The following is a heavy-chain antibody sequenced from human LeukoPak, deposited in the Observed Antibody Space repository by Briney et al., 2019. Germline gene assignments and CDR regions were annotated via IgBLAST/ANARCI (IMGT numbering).Heavy chain of an antibody. CDR3: ARDHMVRLYGMDV. V-gene: IGHV3-21*01. CDR2: ISSSSSYI. J-gene: IGHJ6*02. D-gene: IGHD3-10*01. CDR1: GFTFSSYS. Sequence: GGCLRLSCAASGFTFSSYSMNWVRQAPGKGLEWVSSISSSSSYIYYADSVKGRFTISRDNAKNSLYLQMNSLRAEDTAVYYCARDHMVRLYGMDVWGQGTTVTVSS.